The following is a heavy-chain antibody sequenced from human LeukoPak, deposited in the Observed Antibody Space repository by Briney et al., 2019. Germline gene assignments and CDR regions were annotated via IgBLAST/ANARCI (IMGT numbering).Heavy chain of an antibody. CDR3: ARGFYVYDTSGYYPSKYYLDV. CDR1: GESFGDHY. Sequence: PSETLSLTCAVNGESFGDHYWTWIRQPPGKGLEYIGEINLTGTTNYNPSLKSQVSISLDTSRNQFSLKLRSVTAADTAVYYCARGFYVYDTSGYYPSKYYLDVWGTGTTVTVS. D-gene: IGHD3-22*01. CDR2: INLTGTT. J-gene: IGHJ6*03. V-gene: IGHV4-34*01.